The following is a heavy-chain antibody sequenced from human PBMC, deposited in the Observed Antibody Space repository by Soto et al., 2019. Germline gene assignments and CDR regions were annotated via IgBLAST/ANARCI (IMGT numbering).Heavy chain of an antibody. CDR2: MNPNSGNT. CDR3: ASVSIAARVERDRFDL. CDR1: GYTFTSYD. Sequence: ASVKVSCKASGYTFTSYDINWVRQATGQGLEWMGWMNPNSGNTGYAQKFQGRVTMTRNTSISTAYMELSSLRSEDTAVYYCASVSIAARVERDRFDLWAQGTLVTVSS. J-gene: IGHJ5*02. D-gene: IGHD6-6*01. V-gene: IGHV1-8*01.